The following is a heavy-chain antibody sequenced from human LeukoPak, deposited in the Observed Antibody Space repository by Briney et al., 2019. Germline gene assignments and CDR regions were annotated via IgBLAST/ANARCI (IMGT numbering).Heavy chain of an antibody. Sequence: SETLSLTCTVSGGSISSGSYYWSWIRQPAGKGLEWIGRIYTSGSTNYNPSLKSRVTISVDTSKNQFSLKLSSVTAADTAVYYCARDKGELLPQDYWGQGTLVTVSS. D-gene: IGHD1-26*01. CDR2: IYTSGST. CDR1: GGSISSGSYY. J-gene: IGHJ4*02. V-gene: IGHV4-61*02. CDR3: ARDKGELLPQDY.